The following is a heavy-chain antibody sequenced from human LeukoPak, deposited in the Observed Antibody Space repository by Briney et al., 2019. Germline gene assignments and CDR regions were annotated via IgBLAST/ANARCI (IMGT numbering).Heavy chain of an antibody. CDR1: GFSFNGYW. Sequence: GGSLRLSCAAYGFSFNGYWMHRVRLVPGKGPMWVSCINVDGSVTRYVDSVKGRFTISRDNARNTLYLQMNSLGVEDTAVYYCTRDYNHGMDVWGQGTTVTVSS. CDR2: INVDGSVT. V-gene: IGHV3-74*01. CDR3: TRDYNHGMDV. J-gene: IGHJ6*02.